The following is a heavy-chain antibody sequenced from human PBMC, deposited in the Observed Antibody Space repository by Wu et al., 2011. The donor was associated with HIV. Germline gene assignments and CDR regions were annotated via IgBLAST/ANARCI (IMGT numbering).Heavy chain of an antibody. CDR3: ARQRIPDQLLYGGFPMDV. V-gene: IGHV1-69*14. CDR1: GGTFNSYG. D-gene: IGHD2-2*02. J-gene: IGHJ6*03. CDR2: IIPIFGTA. Sequence: QVQLVASLGAAVKKPGSSVKVSCKASGGTFNSYGITWVRQAPGQGLEWMGGIIPIFGTANYAQKFQGRVTITADKSTSTAYMELRSLRSDDTAVYYCARQRIPDQLLYGGFPMDVWGKGTTVTVSS.